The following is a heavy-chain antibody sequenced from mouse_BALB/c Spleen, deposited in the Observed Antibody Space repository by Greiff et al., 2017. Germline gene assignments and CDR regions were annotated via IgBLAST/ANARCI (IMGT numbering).Heavy chain of an antibody. Sequence: VQLKQSGTVLARPGASVKMSCKASGYTFTSYWMHWVKQRPGPGLEWIGAIYPGNSDTSYNQKFKGKAKLTAVTSTSTAYMELSSLTNEDSAVYYCTRSLYGSSNWYFDVWGAGTTVTVSS. CDR3: TRSLYGSSNWYFDV. CDR2: IYPGNSDT. J-gene: IGHJ1*01. CDR1: GYTFTSYW. D-gene: IGHD1-1*01. V-gene: IGHV1-5*01.